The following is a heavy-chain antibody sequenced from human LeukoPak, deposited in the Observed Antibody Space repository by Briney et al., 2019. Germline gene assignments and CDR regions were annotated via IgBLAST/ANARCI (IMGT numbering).Heavy chain of an antibody. V-gene: IGHV1-69*01. Sequence: GASVKVSCKASGGTFSSYAISWVRQAPGPGLEWMGGIIPIFGTANNAQKFPGRVTITADESTSTAYMELSSLRSEDTAVYYCARERRCGDYESVWFDPWGQGTLVTVSA. CDR3: ARERRCGDYESVWFDP. CDR1: GGTFSSYA. CDR2: IIPIFGTA. D-gene: IGHD4-17*01. J-gene: IGHJ5*02.